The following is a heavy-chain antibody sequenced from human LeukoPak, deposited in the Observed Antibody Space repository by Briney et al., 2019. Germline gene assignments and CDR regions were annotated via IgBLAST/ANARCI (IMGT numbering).Heavy chain of an antibody. CDR2: IKSKTGGGTT. D-gene: IGHD4-17*01. Sequence: PGGSLRLSCAASGFTFSNAWMSWVRQAPGKGLEWVGRIKSKTGGGTTDYAAPVKGRFTISRDDSKNTLYLQMNSLKTEDTAVYYCTTRPPTVTTPQDYWGQGTLVTVSS. CDR1: GFTFSNAW. J-gene: IGHJ4*02. V-gene: IGHV3-15*01. CDR3: TTRPPTVTTPQDY.